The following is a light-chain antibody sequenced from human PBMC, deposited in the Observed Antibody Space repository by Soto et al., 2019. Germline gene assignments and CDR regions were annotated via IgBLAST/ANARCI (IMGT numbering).Light chain of an antibody. J-gene: IGKJ4*01. V-gene: IGKV1-33*01. CDR1: QDISNY. CDR2: DAS. Sequence: DIQMTQSPSSVSASVGDRVTITCQASQDISNYLNWYQQKPGKAPKLLIYDASNLETGVPSRFSGSGSGTDFTFTISSLQPEDIATYYCQQYDNLPLTFGGRTKVDIK. CDR3: QQYDNLPLT.